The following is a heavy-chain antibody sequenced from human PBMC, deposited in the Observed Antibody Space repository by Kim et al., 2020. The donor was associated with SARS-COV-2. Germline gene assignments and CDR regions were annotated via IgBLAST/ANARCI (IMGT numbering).Heavy chain of an antibody. CDR3: AREIVVVFKGAKHWFDP. J-gene: IGHJ5*02. D-gene: IGHD2-21*01. CDR1: GYTFTSYA. Sequence: ASVKVSCKASGYTFTSYAMRWVRQAPGQRLEWMGWINAGNGNTKYSQKFQGRVTITRDTSASTAYMELSSLRSEDTAVYYCAREIVVVFKGAKHWFDPWGQGTLVTVSS. V-gene: IGHV1-3*01. CDR2: INAGNGNT.